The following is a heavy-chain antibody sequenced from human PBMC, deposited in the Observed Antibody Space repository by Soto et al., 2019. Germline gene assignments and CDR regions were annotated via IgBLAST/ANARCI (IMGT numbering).Heavy chain of an antibody. CDR2: ITSSSTSI. CDR3: ARDLLEGYGHARQPDY. D-gene: IGHD5-18*01. J-gene: IGHJ4*02. V-gene: IGHV3-21*06. CDR1: VFTFSAYS. Sequence: GGSLTLSCVASVFTFSAYSMSWVRQAPGQELEWVSSITSSSTSIYYPRSVEGRFTISRDDAKNSLHLQMNSLRAEDTAVYYCARDLLEGYGHARQPDYWGQGTLVTVSS.